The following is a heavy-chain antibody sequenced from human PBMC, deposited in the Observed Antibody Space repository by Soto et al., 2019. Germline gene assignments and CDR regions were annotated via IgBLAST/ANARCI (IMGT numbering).Heavy chain of an antibody. D-gene: IGHD3-22*01. V-gene: IGHV1-69*13. CDR3: ARGAPENDSSGYYYLD. CDR2: IIPISGTA. CDR1: GGTFSSYA. J-gene: IGHJ4*02. Sequence: GASVKVSCKASGGTFSSYAISWVRQAPGQGLEWMGGIIPISGTANYAQKFQGRVTITADESTSTAYMELSSLRSEDTAVYYCARGAPENDSSGYYYLDWGQGTLVTVSS.